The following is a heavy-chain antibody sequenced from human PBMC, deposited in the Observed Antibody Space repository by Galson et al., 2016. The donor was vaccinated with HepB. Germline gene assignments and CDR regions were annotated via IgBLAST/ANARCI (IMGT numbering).Heavy chain of an antibody. J-gene: IGHJ6*02. Sequence: PALVKPTQTLTLTCTFSGFSFSTSGMILTWIRRPPGKALEWLALIDWADDKFYNTSLKTSLAITKDSSKNQVVLKMTNMDPVDSATYSCARLRAEVANTGGYSFNGMDVWGQGTTVTVSS. V-gene: IGHV2-70*01. D-gene: IGHD2-21*01. CDR3: ARLRAEVANTGGYSFNGMDV. CDR2: IDWADDK. CDR1: GFSFSTSGMI.